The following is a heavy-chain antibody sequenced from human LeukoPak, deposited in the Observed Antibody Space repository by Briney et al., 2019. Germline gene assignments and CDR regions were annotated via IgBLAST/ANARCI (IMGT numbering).Heavy chain of an antibody. D-gene: IGHD3-3*01. J-gene: IGHJ6*02. CDR3: ARISLRFLGGYYYGMDV. V-gene: IGHV4-39*01. CDR2: IYYSGSP. CDR1: GGSISSRSYY. Sequence: SETLSLTCTVSGGSISSRSYYWGWIRQPPGKGLEWIGRIYYSGSPYYNPSLKSRVTISVDMSKNQFSLKLSSVTAADTAVYYCARISLRFLGGYYYGMDVWGQGTTVTVSS.